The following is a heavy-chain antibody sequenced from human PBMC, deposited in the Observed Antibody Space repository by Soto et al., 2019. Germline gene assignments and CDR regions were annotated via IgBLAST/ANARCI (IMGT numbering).Heavy chain of an antibody. CDR3: AMVDVYVTPSPQDV. CDR1: GGTFSSYA. D-gene: IGHD3-16*01. V-gene: IGHV1-69*05. CDR2: IIPIFGTA. J-gene: IGHJ6*02. Sequence: GASVKVSCKASGGTFSSYAISWVRQAPGQGLEWMGGIIPIFGTANYAQNLQGRVTLTTDTSTSTAYMELRSLRSNDTAIYYCAMVDVYVTPSPQDVWGQGTTVTVSS.